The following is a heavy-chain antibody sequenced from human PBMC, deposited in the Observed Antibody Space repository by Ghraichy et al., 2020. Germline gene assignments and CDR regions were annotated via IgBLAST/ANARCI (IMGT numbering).Heavy chain of an antibody. CDR1: GGSVSSVSYS. CDR3: ARATNPNFYSYYAMDA. CDR2: VHYRGST. J-gene: IGHJ6*02. V-gene: IGHV4-61*01. D-gene: IGHD2-8*01. Sequence: SQTLSLTCTVSGGSVSSVSYSWIWIRQPPGKGLEWIGYVHYRGSTNYNPSLRSRLTVSVDTSKNQISLNLRSVTAADAAVYYCARATNPNFYSYYAMDAWGQGTTVTVSS.